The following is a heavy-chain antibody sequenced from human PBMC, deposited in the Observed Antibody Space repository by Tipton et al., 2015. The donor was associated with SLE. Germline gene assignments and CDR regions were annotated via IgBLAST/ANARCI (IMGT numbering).Heavy chain of an antibody. D-gene: IGHD3-10*01. J-gene: IGHJ6*02. V-gene: IGHV3-9*01. CDR3: AKDINGSGKYGMDV. CDR1: GFTFDDYA. CDR2: ISWNSGSI. Sequence: SLRLSCAASGFTFDDYAIHWVRQAPGKGLEWVSGISWNSGSIGYADSVKGRFTISRDNAKNSLYLQMNSLRAEDTALYYCAKDINGSGKYGMDVWGQGTTVTVSS.